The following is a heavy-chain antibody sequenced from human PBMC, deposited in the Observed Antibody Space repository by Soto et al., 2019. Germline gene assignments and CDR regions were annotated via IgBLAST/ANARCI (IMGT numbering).Heavy chain of an antibody. V-gene: IGHV3-23*01. CDR1: GFTFNNHA. J-gene: IGHJ4*02. CDR3: VRGSKDSYPGSRIFDF. D-gene: IGHD3-10*01. CDR2: ISGSGDST. Sequence: EVQLLESGGGLVQPGGSLRLSCTASGFTFNNHAMNWVRLAPGKGLEWVSGISGSGDSTSYGASVRGRFTISRDNSKNTLYLQMSALRAEDSAIYFCVRGSKDSYPGSRIFDFWGRGTLVTVSS.